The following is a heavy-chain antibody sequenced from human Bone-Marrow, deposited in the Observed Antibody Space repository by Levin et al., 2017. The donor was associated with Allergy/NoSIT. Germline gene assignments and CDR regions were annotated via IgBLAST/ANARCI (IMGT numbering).Heavy chain of an antibody. Sequence: ESGPTLVKPTQTLTLTCTVSGFSLTTRGMCVSWVRQPPGKALEWLARIDWDDDKHYSISLKTRLTISKDTSKNQVVLTMTNMDPVDTGTYYCARVPQTYDSLTAYYYYIMDVWGQGTTVTVSS. J-gene: IGHJ6*02. CDR1: GFSLTTRGMC. V-gene: IGHV2-70*19. D-gene: IGHD3-9*01. CDR3: ARVPQTYDSLTAYYYYIMDV. CDR2: IDWDDDK.